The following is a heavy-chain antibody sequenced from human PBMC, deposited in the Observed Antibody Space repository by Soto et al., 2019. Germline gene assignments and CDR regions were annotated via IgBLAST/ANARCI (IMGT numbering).Heavy chain of an antibody. Sequence: QVQLVESGGGVVQPGRSLRLSCEVSGFNFFNYAMHWVRHSPGKGLGWVAVISYDGSNKDYADSVRGRFTISRDNSKNTLYVQMSSLRAEDTAVYYCARGKAVAGSHFDYWGQGTLVTVSS. CDR1: GFNFFNYA. CDR3: ARGKAVAGSHFDY. CDR2: ISYDGSNK. V-gene: IGHV3-30-3*01. D-gene: IGHD6-19*01. J-gene: IGHJ4*02.